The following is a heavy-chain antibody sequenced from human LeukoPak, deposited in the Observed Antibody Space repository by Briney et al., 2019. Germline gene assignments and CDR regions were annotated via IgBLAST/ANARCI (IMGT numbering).Heavy chain of an antibody. Sequence: PGGSLRLSCAASGFTFSSYAMHWVRQAPGKGLEWVAVISYDGSNKYYADSVKGRFTISRDNSKNTLYLQMNSLRAEDTAVYYCAREQDIVVEPAAILMYWGQGTLVTVSS. D-gene: IGHD2-2*01. CDR3: AREQDIVVEPAAILMY. CDR1: GFTFSSYA. V-gene: IGHV3-30-3*01. CDR2: ISYDGSNK. J-gene: IGHJ4*02.